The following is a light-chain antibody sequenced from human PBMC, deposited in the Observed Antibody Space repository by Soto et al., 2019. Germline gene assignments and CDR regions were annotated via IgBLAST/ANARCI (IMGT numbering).Light chain of an antibody. CDR2: GIF. J-gene: IGKJ2*01. Sequence: ETVLTQCPATVSLSPGERATLYCRTCQSVKNDYLAWYQQKPGKAPRLLVYGIFNRATGVPARFSGSGSGTDFTLTISGLEPEDSAVYYCQHYDGSTRTFGQGTKVEIK. CDR3: QHYDGSTRT. V-gene: IGKV3-20*01. CDR1: QSVKNDY.